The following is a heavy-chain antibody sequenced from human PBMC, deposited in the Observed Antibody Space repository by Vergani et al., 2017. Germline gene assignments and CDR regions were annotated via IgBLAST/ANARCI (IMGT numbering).Heavy chain of an antibody. Sequence: QLQLQESDSRLVNPSQTLSLTCTLSGDAISRDTYSWTWVRPPPGKPLEWIGSVYYSGTTYYNPSLGGRVTMSIDKSKNHFSLTLTSVTAADSAFYFCARGQTGYSRDWSTYFFYMDVWGKGTTVTVSS. CDR1: GDAISRDTYS. CDR3: ARGQTGYSRDWSTYFFYMDV. J-gene: IGHJ6*03. D-gene: IGHD3/OR15-3a*01. V-gene: IGHV4-30-2*01. CDR2: VYYSGTT.